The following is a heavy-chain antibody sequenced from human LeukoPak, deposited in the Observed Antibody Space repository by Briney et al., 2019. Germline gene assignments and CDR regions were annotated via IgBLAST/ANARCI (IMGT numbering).Heavy chain of an antibody. V-gene: IGHV3-21*01. CDR3: ARAGSGWFSDY. J-gene: IGHJ4*02. Sequence: GGSLRLSCAASGFTFSSYSMNWVRQAPGKGLEWVSSISSSSYIYYADSVKGRFTISRDNAKNSLYLQMNSLRAEDTAVYYCARAGSGWFSDYWGQGTLVTVSS. D-gene: IGHD6-19*01. CDR2: ISSSSYI. CDR1: GFTFSSYS.